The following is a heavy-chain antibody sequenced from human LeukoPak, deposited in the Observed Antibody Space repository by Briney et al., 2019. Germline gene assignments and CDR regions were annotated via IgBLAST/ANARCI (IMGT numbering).Heavy chain of an antibody. V-gene: IGHV4-39*07. Sequence: SETLSLTCTVSGGSISGSHYYWDWIRQSPGKGLEWIGSIYYNGRTYYNPSLRSRVTISVDTSKNQFSLKLSSVTAADTAVYYCARWGRYFDWLLNFGGDQTWGQGTLVTVSS. J-gene: IGHJ4*02. D-gene: IGHD3-9*01. CDR3: ARWGRYFDWLLNFGGDQT. CDR1: GGSISGSHYY. CDR2: IYYNGRT.